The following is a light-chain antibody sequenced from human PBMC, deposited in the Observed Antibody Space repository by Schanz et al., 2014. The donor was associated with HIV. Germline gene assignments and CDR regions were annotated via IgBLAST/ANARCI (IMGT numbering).Light chain of an antibody. CDR3: QQYANSVT. V-gene: IGKV3-20*01. J-gene: IGKJ4*01. CDR2: GAS. CDR1: QSVRSNY. Sequence: PGERATLSCRASQSVRSNYLAWYQQKPGQAPRLLIYGASTRVTGIPARFSGSGSGTDFTLTISSLEPEDFAVYYCQQYANSVTFGGGATVEIK.